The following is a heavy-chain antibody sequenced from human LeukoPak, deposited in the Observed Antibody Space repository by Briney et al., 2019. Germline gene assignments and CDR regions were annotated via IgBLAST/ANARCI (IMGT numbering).Heavy chain of an antibody. D-gene: IGHD3-3*01. CDR2: IIPIFGIA. CDR1: GGTFSSYA. J-gene: IGHJ6*02. V-gene: IGHV1-69*04. CDR3: ARPTLRFLEWFPRPLYYYGMDV. Sequence: SVKVSCKASGGTFSSYAISWVRQAPGQGLEWMGRIIPIFGIANYAQKFQGRVTITADKSTSTAYMELSSLRSEDTAVYYCARPTLRFLEWFPRPLYYYGMDVWGQGTTVTVSS.